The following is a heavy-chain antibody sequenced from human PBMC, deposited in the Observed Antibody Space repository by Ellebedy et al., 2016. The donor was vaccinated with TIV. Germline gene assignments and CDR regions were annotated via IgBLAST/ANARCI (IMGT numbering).Heavy chain of an antibody. CDR1: GFTFSSYA. D-gene: IGHD3-10*01. CDR3: AKDPSLRGVIYWFDP. Sequence: GESLKISXAASGFTFSSYAMHWVRQAPGKGLEWVAVISYDGSNKYYADSVKGRFTISRDNSKNTLYLQMNSLRAEDTAVYYCAKDPSLRGVIYWFDPWGQGTLVTVSS. V-gene: IGHV3-30*04. CDR2: ISYDGSNK. J-gene: IGHJ5*02.